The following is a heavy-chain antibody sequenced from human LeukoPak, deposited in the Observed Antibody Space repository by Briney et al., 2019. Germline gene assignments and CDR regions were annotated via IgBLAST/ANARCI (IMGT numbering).Heavy chain of an antibody. CDR2: INPNSGGT. D-gene: IGHD2-2*01. J-gene: IGHJ4*02. CDR1: GYTFTGYY. CDR3: ARDEGYCSSTSCYFWFDY. V-gene: IGHV1-2*02. Sequence: SVKVSCKASGYTFTGYYMHWVRQAPGHGLEWMGWINPNSGGTNYAQKLQGRITMSRDTSISPATRELSRLRSDDTAVYYCARDEGYCSSTSCYFWFDYWGQGTLSPSPQ.